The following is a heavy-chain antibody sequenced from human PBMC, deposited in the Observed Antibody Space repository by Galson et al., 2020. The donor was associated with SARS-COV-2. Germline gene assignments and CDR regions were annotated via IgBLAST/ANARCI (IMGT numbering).Heavy chain of an antibody. CDR1: GFSFSRYA. J-gene: IGHJ4*02. CDR2: MSNDGTNA. V-gene: IGHV3-30*07. CDR3: VRDLEEWELLFPFDY. Sequence: GGSLRLSCAASGFSFSRYAMHWVRQAPGKGLEWVAVMSNDGTNAYYADSVKGRFTISRDNSKNTLYLQMNSLRAEDTAVYYCVRDLEEWELLFPFDYWGQGTLLTVSS. D-gene: IGHD1-26*01.